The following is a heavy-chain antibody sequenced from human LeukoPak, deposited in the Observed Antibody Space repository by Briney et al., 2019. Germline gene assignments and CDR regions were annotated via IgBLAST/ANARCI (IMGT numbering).Heavy chain of an antibody. J-gene: IGHJ5*02. D-gene: IGHD3-3*01. Sequence: PGGSLRLSCAVSRSTVKSNYMSWARQAPGKGLEWVSVMYSGGDTYYADSVKGRFTISRDNAKNTLYLQMNSLRAEDTAVYYCAREDYDFWSGYLGASWGQGTLVTVSS. CDR2: MYSGGDT. CDR3: AREDYDFWSGYLGAS. CDR1: RSTVKSNY. V-gene: IGHV3-66*01.